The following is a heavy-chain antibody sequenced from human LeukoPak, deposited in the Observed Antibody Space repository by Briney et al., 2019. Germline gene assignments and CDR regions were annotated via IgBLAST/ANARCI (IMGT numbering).Heavy chain of an antibody. D-gene: IGHD3-10*01. CDR3: ASGLGAYYGSRSFDY. J-gene: IGHJ4*02. Sequence: PGGSLRLSCAASGFTFSSHWMTWVRQAPGKGLEWVADITHNTIEKRYVESVRGRFTISREHAHNLVFLQMNSLRVEGTAVYYCASGLGAYYGSRSFDYWGQGTLAIVSS. CDR1: GFTFSSHW. CDR2: ITHNTIEK. V-gene: IGHV3-7*01.